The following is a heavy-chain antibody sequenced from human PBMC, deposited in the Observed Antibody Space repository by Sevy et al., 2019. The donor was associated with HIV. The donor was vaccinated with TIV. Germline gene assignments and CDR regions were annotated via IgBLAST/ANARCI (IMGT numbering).Heavy chain of an antibody. CDR3: ARADRRVWDGMDV. CDR1: GFTFSSYE. Sequence: GGCLRLSCAASGFTFSSYEMNWVRQAPGKGLEWVSYISSSGSTIYYADSVKGRFTISRDNAKNSLYLQMNSLRAEDTAVYYCARADRRVWDGMDVWGQGTTVTVSS. J-gene: IGHJ6*02. CDR2: ISSSGSTI. V-gene: IGHV3-48*03. D-gene: IGHD3-16*01.